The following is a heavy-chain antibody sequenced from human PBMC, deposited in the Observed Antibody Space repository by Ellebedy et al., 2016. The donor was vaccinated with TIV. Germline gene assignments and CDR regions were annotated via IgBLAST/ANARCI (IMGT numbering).Heavy chain of an antibody. CDR2: ISYSGSST. D-gene: IGHD3-22*01. Sequence: PGGSLRLSCTASGFTFSSYAMSLVRQAPGKGLEWVSGISYSGSSTFYADSVKGRFTISRDNSKNTLYLQMYSLRVEDTAVYYCAKPPVGFYYDGVSSSPSEFDDWGQGTLVTVSS. CDR3: AKPPVGFYYDGVSSSPSEFDD. J-gene: IGHJ4*02. CDR1: GFTFSSYA. V-gene: IGHV3-23*01.